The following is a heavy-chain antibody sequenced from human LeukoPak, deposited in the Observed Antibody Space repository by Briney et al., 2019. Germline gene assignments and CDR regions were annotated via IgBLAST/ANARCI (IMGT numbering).Heavy chain of an antibody. CDR1: GGSFSGYY. CDR3: ARVGGGSYGGRVFDY. CDR2: INHSGST. Sequence: SETLSLTCAVYGGSFSGYYWSWIRQPPGKGLEWIGEINHSGSTNYNPSLKSRVTISVDTSKNQFSLKLSSVTAADTAMYYCARVGGGSYGGRVFDYWGHGTLVTVSS. J-gene: IGHJ4*01. V-gene: IGHV4-34*01. D-gene: IGHD2-21*01.